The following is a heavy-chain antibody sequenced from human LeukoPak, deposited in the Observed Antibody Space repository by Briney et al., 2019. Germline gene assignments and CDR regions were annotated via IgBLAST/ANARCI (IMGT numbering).Heavy chain of an antibody. CDR2: TNPNSGNT. V-gene: IGHV1-8*01. CDR3: ARNRRTAMVTWWFDP. CDR1: GYTFTSYD. Sequence: ASVKVSCKASGYTFTSYDINWVRQATGQGLEWMGWTNPNSGNTGYAQKFQGRVTMTRNTSISTAYMELSSLRSEDTAVYYCARNRRTAMVTWWFDPWGQGTLVTVSS. J-gene: IGHJ5*02. D-gene: IGHD5-18*01.